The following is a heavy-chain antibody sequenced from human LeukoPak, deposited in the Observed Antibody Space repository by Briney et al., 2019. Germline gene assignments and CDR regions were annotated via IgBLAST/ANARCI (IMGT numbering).Heavy chain of an antibody. CDR2: IYYSGST. Sequence: SETLSLTCTVSGGSISSGGYYWSWIRQHPGKGLEWIGYIYYSGSTYYNPSLKSRVTISVDTSKNQFSLKLSSVTAADTAVYYCARARIGAEKVHFDYWGQGTLVTVSS. CDR1: GGSISSGGYY. J-gene: IGHJ4*02. V-gene: IGHV4-31*03. CDR3: ARARIGAEKVHFDY. D-gene: IGHD5-12*01.